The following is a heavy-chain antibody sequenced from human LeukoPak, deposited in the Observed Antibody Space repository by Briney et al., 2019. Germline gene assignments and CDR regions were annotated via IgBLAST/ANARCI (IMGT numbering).Heavy chain of an antibody. V-gene: IGHV4-59*12. CDR1: GGSIGSFY. J-gene: IGHJ4*02. CDR2: VYSSGNT. CDR3: ARPLRDY. Sequence: EPSETLSLTCTVSGGSIGSFYWNWIRQPPGKGLEWIGYVYSSGNTNYSPSLKSRVIISVDTSKNQFSLKLSSVTAADTAVYYCARPLRDYWGQGTLVTVSS.